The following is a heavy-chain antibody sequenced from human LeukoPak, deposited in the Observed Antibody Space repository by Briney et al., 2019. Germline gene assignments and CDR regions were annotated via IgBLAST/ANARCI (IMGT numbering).Heavy chain of an antibody. CDR3: ARDWSGSYYLSPYYFDY. J-gene: IGHJ4*02. CDR1: GFPFSGYW. CDR2: IKQDGSEK. Sequence: GGSLRLSCAASGFPFSGYWMSWVRQAPGKGMEVVANIKQDGSEKYYVDSVKGRFTIYRDNAKNSLYLQMNSLRAEDTAVYYCARDWSGSYYLSPYYFDYWGQGTLVTVSS. V-gene: IGHV3-7*01. D-gene: IGHD6-13*01.